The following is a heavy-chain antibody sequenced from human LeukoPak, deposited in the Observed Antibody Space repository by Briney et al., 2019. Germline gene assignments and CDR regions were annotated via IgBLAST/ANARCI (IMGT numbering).Heavy chain of an antibody. CDR3: AKVSVCCGCYLDY. CDR1: GYTFSSHG. Sequence: PGGSLRLSCAASGYTFSSHGLTWVRQAPGKGLEWVSTINGAGDNTYYAETVKGRFTISRDNSKNTLYLQMHSLRAEDTAIYYCAKVSVCCGCYLDYWGQGTLVTVSS. J-gene: IGHJ4*02. CDR2: INGAGDNT. V-gene: IGHV3-23*01. D-gene: IGHD2-21*01.